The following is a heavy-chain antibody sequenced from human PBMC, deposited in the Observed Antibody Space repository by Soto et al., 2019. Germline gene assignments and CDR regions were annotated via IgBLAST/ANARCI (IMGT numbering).Heavy chain of an antibody. D-gene: IGHD2-2*02. J-gene: IGHJ5*02. V-gene: IGHV4-31*03. CDR3: ARSYTLSLWPAPNWFDP. Sequence: QVQLQESGPGLVMPSQTLSLTCTVSGGSMNSASYYWTWIRQHPGKGLEWIGYILYSGKTYYNPSLKRRVVISVDTSRSHFSLDLTSVTAADTAVYYCARSYTLSLWPAPNWFDPWGQGTLVTVSS. CDR1: GGSMNSASYY. CDR2: ILYSGKT.